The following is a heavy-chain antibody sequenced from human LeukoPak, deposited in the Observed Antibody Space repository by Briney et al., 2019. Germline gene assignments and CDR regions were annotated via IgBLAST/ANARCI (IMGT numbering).Heavy chain of an antibody. J-gene: IGHJ4*02. CDR2: IKQDGSEK. CDR1: GFTFSSYW. CDR3: ARGGWDMIVLDFDY. D-gene: IGHD3-22*01. Sequence: PGGSLRLSCAASGFTFSSYWMSWVRQAPGKGLEWVANIKQDGSEKYYVDSVKGRFTISRDNAKNSLYLQMNSLRAEDTAVYYCARGGWDMIVLDFDYWGQGTLVTVSS. V-gene: IGHV3-7*03.